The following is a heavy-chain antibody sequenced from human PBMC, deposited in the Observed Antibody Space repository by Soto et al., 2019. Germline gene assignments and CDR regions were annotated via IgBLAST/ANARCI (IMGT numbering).Heavy chain of an antibody. V-gene: IGHV4-4*02. CDR3: ARVRRYSSGWFDY. CDR1: SGSISSSNW. J-gene: IGHJ4*02. Sequence: QVQLQESGPGLVKPSGTLSLTCAVSSGSISSSNWWSWVRQPPGKGLEWIGEIYHSGSTNYNPSHKSRVTISVDKSKNQFSLKLSSVTAADTAVYYGARVRRYSSGWFDYWGQGTLVTVSS. CDR2: IYHSGST. D-gene: IGHD6-19*01.